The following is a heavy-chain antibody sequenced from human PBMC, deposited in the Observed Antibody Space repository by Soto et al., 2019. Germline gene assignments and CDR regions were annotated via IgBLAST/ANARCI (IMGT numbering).Heavy chain of an antibody. V-gene: IGHV3-30*18. Sequence: GGSLRLSCQASGFNFANYDMHWVRQAPGKGLEWVAVITYDGSFQYYEASVKGRFTISRDNSKTTLSLHLNTLKPEDAAVYHCAKDRVGGTFYAPLAFWGQGTQVTVSS. CDR2: ITYDGSFQ. D-gene: IGHD1-7*01. CDR3: AKDRVGGTFYAPLAF. J-gene: IGHJ4*02. CDR1: GFNFANYD.